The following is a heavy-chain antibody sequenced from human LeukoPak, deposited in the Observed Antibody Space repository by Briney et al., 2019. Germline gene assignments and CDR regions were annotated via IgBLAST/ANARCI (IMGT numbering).Heavy chain of an antibody. J-gene: IGHJ4*02. CDR2: ISYDGSNK. CDR3: ARELYGSGSYSLDY. V-gene: IGHV3-30*04. CDR1: GFTFSSYA. D-gene: IGHD3-10*01. Sequence: PGRSLRLSCAAFGFTFSSYAMHWVRQAPGKGLEWVAVISYDGSNKYYADSVKGRFTISRDNSKNTLYLQMNSLRAEDTAVYYCARELYGSGSYSLDYWGQGTLVTVSS.